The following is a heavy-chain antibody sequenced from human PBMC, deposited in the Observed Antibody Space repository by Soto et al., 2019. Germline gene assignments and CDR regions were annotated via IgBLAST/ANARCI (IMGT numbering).Heavy chain of an antibody. V-gene: IGHV3-21*04. CDR2: ISSSSSYI. D-gene: IGHD3-9*01. J-gene: IGHJ4*02. CDR3: ARARGSQIDILTGYYRGKGYFDY. CDR1: GFTFSSYS. Sequence: GGSLRLSCAASGFTFSSYSMNWVRQAPGKGLEWVSSISSSSSYIYYADSVKGRFTISRDNAKNSLYLQMNSLRAEDTAVYYCARARGSQIDILTGYYRGKGYFDYWGQGTLVTVSS.